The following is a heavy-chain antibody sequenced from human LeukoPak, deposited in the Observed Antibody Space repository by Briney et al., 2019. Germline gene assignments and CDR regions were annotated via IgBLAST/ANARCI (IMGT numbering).Heavy chain of an antibody. D-gene: IGHD3-10*01. V-gene: IGHV3-30*02. J-gene: IGHJ3*02. CDR1: GFNFSNYG. Sequence: GGSLRLSCAASGFNFSNYGMHWVRQAPGKGLEWVAFTRYDGTNKYYADSVKGRFTMSRDNSKNTLYLQMSSLGAEDTAVYYCARPFKLSQFRGVTDAFDIWGQGTMVTVSS. CDR3: ARPFKLSQFRGVTDAFDI. CDR2: TRYDGTNK.